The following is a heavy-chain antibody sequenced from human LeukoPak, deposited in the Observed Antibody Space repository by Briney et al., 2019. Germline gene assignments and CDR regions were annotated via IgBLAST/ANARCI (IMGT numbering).Heavy chain of an antibody. CDR3: ARASFDYYGSGRGWFDP. D-gene: IGHD3-10*01. V-gene: IGHV1-18*01. J-gene: IGHJ5*02. CDR2: ISAYNGDT. Sequence: ASVKVSCKASGYSFTTYGFSWVRQAPGQGLEWMGWISAYNGDTNYAQKLQGRVTMTTDTSTSTAYMELRSLRSDDTAVYYCARASFDYYGSGRGWFDPWGQGTLVTVSS. CDR1: GYSFTTYG.